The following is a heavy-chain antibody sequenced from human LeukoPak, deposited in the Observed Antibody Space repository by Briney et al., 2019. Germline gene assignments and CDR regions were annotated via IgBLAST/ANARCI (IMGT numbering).Heavy chain of an antibody. Sequence: GGSLRLSCAASGFTFSSYAMSWVRQAPGKGLEWVSAISGSGGSTYYADSVKGRFTISRDNSKNTLYLQMNSLGAEDTAVYYCARDFYGDVLSGYYYYMDVWGKGTTVTVSS. CDR1: GFTFSSYA. J-gene: IGHJ6*03. CDR2: ISGSGGST. V-gene: IGHV3-23*01. CDR3: ARDFYGDVLSGYYYYMDV. D-gene: IGHD4-17*01.